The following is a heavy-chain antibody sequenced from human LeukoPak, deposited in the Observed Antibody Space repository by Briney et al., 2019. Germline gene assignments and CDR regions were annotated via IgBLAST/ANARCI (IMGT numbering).Heavy chain of an antibody. Sequence: GGSLRLSCAASGFTFSSYGMHWVGQAPGKGLEWWAFIRYDGSNKYYADSVKGRFTISRDNSKNTLYLQMNSLRAEDTAVYYCAKDPGYSSSWYSDYWGQGTLVTVSS. CDR1: GFTFSSYG. CDR3: AKDPGYSSSWYSDY. D-gene: IGHD6-13*01. V-gene: IGHV3-30*02. J-gene: IGHJ4*02. CDR2: IRYDGSNK.